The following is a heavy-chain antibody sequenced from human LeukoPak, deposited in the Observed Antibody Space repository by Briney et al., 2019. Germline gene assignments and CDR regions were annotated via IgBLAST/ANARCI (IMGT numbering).Heavy chain of an antibody. CDR1: GYTFSNFG. CDR3: ARDGTSTDDY. CDR2: ISGNNDNP. V-gene: IGHV1-18*01. Sequence: AASVKVSCKTSGYTFSNFGINWVRQAPGQGLEWMGWISGNNDNPNYGQKFQGRFTVPTDSSTSTAYMELRNLRFDDTAVYYCARDGTSTDDYWGQGTLVTVSS. D-gene: IGHD2-2*01. J-gene: IGHJ4*02.